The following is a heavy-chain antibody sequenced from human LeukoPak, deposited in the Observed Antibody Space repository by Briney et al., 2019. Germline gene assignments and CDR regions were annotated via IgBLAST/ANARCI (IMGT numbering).Heavy chain of an antibody. CDR3: ARAWGRFYDSSGYYSPYYFDY. D-gene: IGHD3-22*01. CDR2: IYTSGST. Sequence: SETLSLTCTVSGGSISSYYWSWIRQPAGKGLEWIGRIYTSGSTNYNPSLKSRVTMSVDTSKNQFSLKLSSVTAADTAVYYCARAWGRFYDSSGYYSPYYFDYWGQGTLVTVSS. CDR1: GGSISSYY. J-gene: IGHJ4*02. V-gene: IGHV4-4*07.